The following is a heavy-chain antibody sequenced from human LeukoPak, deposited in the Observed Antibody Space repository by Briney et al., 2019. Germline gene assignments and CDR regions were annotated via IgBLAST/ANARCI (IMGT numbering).Heavy chain of an antibody. Sequence: GGSLRLSCAASGFTFSSYEMNWVRQAPGKGLEWVSYISSSGSTIYYADSVKGRFTISRDNAKNSLYLQMNSLRAEDTAVYYCARYYCSGGSCYPDINWSDPWGQGTLVTVSS. CDR1: GFTFSSYE. CDR2: ISSSGSTI. J-gene: IGHJ5*02. V-gene: IGHV3-48*03. D-gene: IGHD2-15*01. CDR3: ARYYCSGGSCYPDINWSDP.